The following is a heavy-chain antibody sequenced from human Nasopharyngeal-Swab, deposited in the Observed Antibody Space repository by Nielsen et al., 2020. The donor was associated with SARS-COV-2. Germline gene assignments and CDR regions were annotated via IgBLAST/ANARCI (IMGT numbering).Heavy chain of an antibody. J-gene: IGHJ4*02. Sequence: GGSLRLSCAASGFTFSSYGMHWVRQAPGKGLEWVAFIRYDGSNKYYADSVKGRFTISRDNSKNTLYLQMNSLRAEDTAVYYCAKEKLRFLEWFDYWGQGTLVTVSS. D-gene: IGHD3-3*01. CDR3: AKEKLRFLEWFDY. CDR1: GFTFSSYG. CDR2: IRYDGSNK. V-gene: IGHV3-30*02.